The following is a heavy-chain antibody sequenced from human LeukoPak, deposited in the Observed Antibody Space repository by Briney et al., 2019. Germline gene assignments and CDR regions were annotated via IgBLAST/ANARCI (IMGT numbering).Heavy chain of an antibody. V-gene: IGHV4-34*01. Sequence: PSETLSLTCAVYGGSFSGYYWSWIRHPPGKGLEWIGEINHSGSTNYNPSLTSRVTISVDTSKNQFSLKLSSVTAADTAVYYCARTVMVRGVISYYFDYWGQGTLVTVSS. CDR1: GGSFSGYY. CDR2: INHSGST. CDR3: ARTVMVRGVISYYFDY. D-gene: IGHD3-10*01. J-gene: IGHJ4*02.